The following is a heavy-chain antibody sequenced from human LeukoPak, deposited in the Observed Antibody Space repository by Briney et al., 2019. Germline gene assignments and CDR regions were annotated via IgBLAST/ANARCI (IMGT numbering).Heavy chain of an antibody. J-gene: IGHJ4*02. CDR1: GYTFINYV. V-gene: IGHV1-3*01. Sequence: ASVKVSCKTSGYTFINYVVHWVRQAPGQRLEWMGWINAANGDTIYSQEFQGRVTITRDTSASTVYMELSSLRFEDTTVYYCTREDYWGQGTLVTVSS. CDR3: TREDY. CDR2: INAANGDT.